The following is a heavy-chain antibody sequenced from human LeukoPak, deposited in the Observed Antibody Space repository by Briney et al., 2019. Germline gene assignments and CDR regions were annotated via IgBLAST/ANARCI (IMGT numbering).Heavy chain of an antibody. D-gene: IGHD1-26*01. Sequence: GGSLRLSCAASGFTFSSYAMSWVRQAPGKGLEWVAAISGSGGGTYYADFVKGRFTISRDNAKNTLYLQLNSLRAEDTAVYYCARSYYGAGDYWGQGTLVTVSS. V-gene: IGHV3-23*01. CDR1: GFTFSSYA. CDR2: ISGSGGGT. J-gene: IGHJ4*02. CDR3: ARSYYGAGDY.